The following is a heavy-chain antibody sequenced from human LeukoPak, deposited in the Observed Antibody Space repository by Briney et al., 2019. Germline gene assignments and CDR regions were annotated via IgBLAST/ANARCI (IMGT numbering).Heavy chain of an antibody. Sequence: SETLSLTCTVSGGSISSYYWSRIRQPPGKGLEWIGYIYYSGSTNYNPSLKSRVTISVDTSKNQFSLKLSSVTAADTAVYYCARGAAVYYDSSGPDWFDPWGQGTLVTVSS. CDR1: GGSISSYY. CDR2: IYYSGST. CDR3: ARGAAVYYDSSGPDWFDP. J-gene: IGHJ5*02. D-gene: IGHD3-22*01. V-gene: IGHV4-59*01.